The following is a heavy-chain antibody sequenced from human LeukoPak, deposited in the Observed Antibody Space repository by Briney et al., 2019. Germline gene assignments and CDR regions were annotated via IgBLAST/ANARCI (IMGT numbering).Heavy chain of an antibody. D-gene: IGHD3-3*01. CDR1: GGTFSRYA. Sequence: SVKVSCKASGGTFSRYAISWVRQAPGQGLEWMGGIIPIFGTANYAQKFQGRVTITADESTSTAYMELSSLRSEDTAVYYCAREGVDFWSGYYGPPHSYYFDYWGQGTLVTVSS. V-gene: IGHV1-69*13. CDR3: AREGVDFWSGYYGPPHSYYFDY. J-gene: IGHJ4*02. CDR2: IIPIFGTA.